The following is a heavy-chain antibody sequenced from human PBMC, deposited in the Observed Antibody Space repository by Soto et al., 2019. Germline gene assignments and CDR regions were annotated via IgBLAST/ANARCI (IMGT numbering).Heavy chain of an antibody. J-gene: IGHJ4*02. Sequence: QVQLVQSGAEVTKPGASVKVSCKTSGFTFSDFGITWVRQAPGQGLEWMGWRVAGSGNTVYAQDFQGRVIVSTDTSANPAHMELRSLTSHDTALSFWARLAGLGWGSRYSDDWGQGTLVTVSS. CDR3: ARLAGLGWGSRYSDD. D-gene: IGHD3-10*01. CDR1: GFTFSDFG. V-gene: IGHV1-18*01. CDR2: RVAGSGNT.